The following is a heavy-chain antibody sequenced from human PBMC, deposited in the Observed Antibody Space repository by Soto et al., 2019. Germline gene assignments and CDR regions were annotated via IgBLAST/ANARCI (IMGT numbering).Heavy chain of an antibody. D-gene: IGHD6-6*01. Sequence: PGESLKISCKGSGYSFTSYWISWVRQMPGKGLEWMGRIDPSDSYTNYSPSFQGHVTISADKSISTAYLQWSSLKASDTAMYYCARQGIAARPMRYYYYGMDVWGQGTTVTVSS. CDR1: GYSFTSYW. J-gene: IGHJ6*02. V-gene: IGHV5-10-1*01. CDR2: IDPSDSYT. CDR3: ARQGIAARPMRYYYYGMDV.